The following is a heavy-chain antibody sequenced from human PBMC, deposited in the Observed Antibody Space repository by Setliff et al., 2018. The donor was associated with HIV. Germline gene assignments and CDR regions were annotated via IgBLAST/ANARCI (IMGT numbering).Heavy chain of an antibody. J-gene: IGHJ4*02. V-gene: IGHV3-23*01. CDR1: GFTFSSYA. CDR3: AKHPRYYDSGSRYFDY. Sequence: PGGSLRLSCAASGFTFSSYAMSWVRQAPGKGLEWVSAIVASAGITYYAGSVKGRFTISRDSSKNTLYLQMNSLRAEDTAVYYCAKHPRYYDSGSRYFDYWGQGTLVTVSS. CDR2: IVASAGIT. D-gene: IGHD3-10*01.